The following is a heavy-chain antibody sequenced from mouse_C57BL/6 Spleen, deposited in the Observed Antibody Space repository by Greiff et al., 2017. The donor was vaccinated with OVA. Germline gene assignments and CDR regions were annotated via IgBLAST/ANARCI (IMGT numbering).Heavy chain of an antibody. Sequence: VQLQQSGAELARPGASVKLSCKASGYTFTSYGISWVKQRTGQGLEWIGEIYPRCGNTYYNEKFKGKATLTADKSSSTAYMELRSLTSEDSAVYYCARFGSYFDYWGQGTTLTVSS. CDR2: IYPRCGNT. V-gene: IGHV1-81*01. CDR3: ARFGSYFDY. CDR1: GYTFTSYG. J-gene: IGHJ2*01.